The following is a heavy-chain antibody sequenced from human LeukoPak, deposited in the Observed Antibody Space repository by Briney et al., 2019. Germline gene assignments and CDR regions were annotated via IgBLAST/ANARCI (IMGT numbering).Heavy chain of an antibody. D-gene: IGHD5-18*01. CDR3: TTDTDTAMDKRSFDY. J-gene: IGHJ4*02. CDR2: IKSKTDGGTT. Sequence: GGSLRLSCAASGFTFSNAWMSWVRQAPGKGLEWVGRIKSKTDGGTTDYTAPVKGRFTISRDDSKNTLYLQMNSLKTEDTAVYYCTTDTDTAMDKRSFDYWGQGTLVTVSS. CDR1: GFTFSNAW. V-gene: IGHV3-15*01.